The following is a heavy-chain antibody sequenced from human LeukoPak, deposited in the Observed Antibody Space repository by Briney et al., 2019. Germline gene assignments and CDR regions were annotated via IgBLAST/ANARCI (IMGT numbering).Heavy chain of an antibody. D-gene: IGHD3-16*01. Sequence: ATVKLSCTASGDTFSSYCISWVRQPPGQGLEWMGWIIPYNGTTNNAQKLQGRVTMTTDRCTSTAYMELRRLRSGGTAVYYCARESTLGGDTKGLDGFDIWGEETVVTVCS. CDR2: IIPYNGTT. J-gene: IGHJ3*02. CDR1: GDTFSSYC. CDR3: ARESTLGGDTKGLDGFDI. V-gene: IGHV1-18*01.